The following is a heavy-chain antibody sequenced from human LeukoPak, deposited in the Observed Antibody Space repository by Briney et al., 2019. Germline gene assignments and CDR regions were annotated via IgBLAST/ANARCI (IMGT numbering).Heavy chain of an antibody. CDR1: GGSISSYY. CDR2: IQYSGST. Sequence: SETLSLTCTVSGGSISSYYWSWIRQPPGKGLEWIGYIQYSGSTNYNPSLKSRVTISVDTSKNQFSLKLSSVTAADTAVYYCARRDCTNGVCYNDYWGQGTLVTVSS. D-gene: IGHD2-8*01. CDR3: ARRDCTNGVCYNDY. J-gene: IGHJ4*02. V-gene: IGHV4-59*12.